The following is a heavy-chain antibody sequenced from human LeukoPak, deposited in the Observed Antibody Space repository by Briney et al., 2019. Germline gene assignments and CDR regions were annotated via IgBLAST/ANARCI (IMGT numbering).Heavy chain of an antibody. CDR2: ISSTSGTI. CDR1: GFSFSDYN. CDR3: ARVSFTSAWSFDY. D-gene: IGHD6-19*01. V-gene: IGHV3-48*04. J-gene: IGHJ4*02. Sequence: GGSLRLSCVASGFSFSDYNMNWVRQAPGKGLEWVSYISSTSGTIQYGDSVNGRFTISRDNAKNSLYLQIDGLRAEDTAVYYCARVSFTSAWSFDYWGPGTLVTVSS.